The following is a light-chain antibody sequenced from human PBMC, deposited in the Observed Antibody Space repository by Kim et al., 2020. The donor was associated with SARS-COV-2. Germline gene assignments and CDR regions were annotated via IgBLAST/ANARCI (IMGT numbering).Light chain of an antibody. CDR2: AAS. V-gene: IGKV1-27*01. CDR3: QNYDSARRT. Sequence: AAGGDRVTSTCRASQGISDYLAWYQQKPGKVPNLLIYAASTLQSGVPSRFIGGGSGTDFTLTISSLQPEDVATYYCQNYDSARRTFGQGTKVDIK. J-gene: IGKJ1*01. CDR1: QGISDY.